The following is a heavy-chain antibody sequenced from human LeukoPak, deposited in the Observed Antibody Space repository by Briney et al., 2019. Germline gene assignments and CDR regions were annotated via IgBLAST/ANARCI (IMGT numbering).Heavy chain of an antibody. CDR3: ARDPHGYWWFDP. CDR2: INSDGSST. D-gene: IGHD5-18*01. J-gene: IGHJ5*02. V-gene: IGHV3-74*01. Sequence: PGGSLRLSCAASGFTFSNHWMHWVRQAPGKGLVWVSRINSDGSSTNYADSVKGRFTISRDNAKNTLYLQMNSLRAEDTAVYYCARDPHGYWWFDPWGQGTLVTVSS. CDR1: GFTFSNHW.